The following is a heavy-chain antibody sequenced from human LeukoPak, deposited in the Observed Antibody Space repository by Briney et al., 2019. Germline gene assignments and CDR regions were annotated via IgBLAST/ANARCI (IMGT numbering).Heavy chain of an antibody. J-gene: IGHJ3*02. D-gene: IGHD3-10*01. V-gene: IGHV1-2*02. CDR2: INPNSGGT. CDR1: GYTFTVYY. Sequence: GASVKVSCKASGYTFTVYYMHWVRQAPGQGLEWMGWINPNSGGTNYTQKFQGRGTMTRDTSISTAYMELSRLRSDDTAVYYCARDKDYYGSGSYYNLHGAFDIWGQGTMVTVSS. CDR3: ARDKDYYGSGSYYNLHGAFDI.